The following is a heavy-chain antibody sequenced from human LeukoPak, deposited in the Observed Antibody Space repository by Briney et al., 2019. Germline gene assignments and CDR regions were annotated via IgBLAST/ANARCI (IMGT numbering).Heavy chain of an antibody. V-gene: IGHV3-74*01. CDR2: LFSDGGST. CDR1: RVSSSNYR. Sequence: GGALRLSCAAPRVSSSNYRMHWVRQALGEGGGWVSRLFSDGGSTSYADSVKGRFTISRDNSKNTLYLQMNSLRAENPAVYYCARDAGYTGYSSGWYSRRGYYFDYWGQGALGTVSS. D-gene: IGHD6-19*01. CDR3: ARDAGYTGYSSGWYSRRGYYFDY. J-gene: IGHJ4*02.